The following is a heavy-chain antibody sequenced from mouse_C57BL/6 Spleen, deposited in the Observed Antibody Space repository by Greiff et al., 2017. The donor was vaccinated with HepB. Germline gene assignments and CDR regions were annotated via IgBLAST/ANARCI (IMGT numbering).Heavy chain of an antibody. D-gene: IGHD1-1*01. CDR2: ISSGSSTI. J-gene: IGHJ4*01. Sequence: EVKLVESGGGLVKPGGSLKLSCAASGFTFSDYGMHWVRQAPEKGLEWVAYISSGSSTIYYADTVKGRFTISRDNAKNPLFLQMTSLRSEDTAMYYCAFITTVVATDYYAMDYWGQGTSVTVSS. V-gene: IGHV5-17*01. CDR3: AFITTVVATDYYAMDY. CDR1: GFTFSDYG.